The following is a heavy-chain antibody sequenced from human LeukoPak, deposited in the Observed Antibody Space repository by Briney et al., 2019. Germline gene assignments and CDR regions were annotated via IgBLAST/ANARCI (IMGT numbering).Heavy chain of an antibody. CDR3: ARDSAVAGDNWFDP. CDR2: INPNSGGT. J-gene: IGHJ5*02. V-gene: IGHV1-18*01. Sequence: ASVKVSCKASGGTFSSYAISWVRQAPGQGLEWMGWINPNSGGTNYAQKLQGRVTMTTDTSTSTAYMELRSLRSDDTAVYYCARDSAVAGDNWFDPWGQGTLVTVSS. D-gene: IGHD6-19*01. CDR1: GGTFSSYA.